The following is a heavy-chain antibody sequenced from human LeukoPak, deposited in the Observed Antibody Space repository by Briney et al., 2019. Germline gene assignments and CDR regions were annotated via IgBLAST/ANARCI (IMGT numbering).Heavy chain of an antibody. CDR2: IYTSGST. V-gene: IGHV4-4*07. Sequence: PSETLSLTCIISGGSINGYYWNWIRQPAGKGLEWIGRIYTSGSTNYNPSLKSRVTMSVDTSKNQFSLKLSSVTAADTAVYYCARGYCSSTSCYLFDYWGQGTLVTVSS. CDR3: ARGYCSSTSCYLFDY. D-gene: IGHD2-2*01. CDR1: GGSINGYY. J-gene: IGHJ4*02.